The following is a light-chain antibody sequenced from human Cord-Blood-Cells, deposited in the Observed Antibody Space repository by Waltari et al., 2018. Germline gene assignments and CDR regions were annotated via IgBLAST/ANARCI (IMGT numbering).Light chain of an antibody. V-gene: IGKV1-5*01. CDR1: QSISSW. CDR2: DAS. CDR3: QHRA. Sequence: DLQMTHSPSTLSASVGDRVTITCRASQSISSWLAWYQQKPGKAPKLLIYDASSLESGVPSRFSGSGSGTEFTLTISSLQPDDFATYYCQHRAFGGGTKVEIK. J-gene: IGKJ4*01.